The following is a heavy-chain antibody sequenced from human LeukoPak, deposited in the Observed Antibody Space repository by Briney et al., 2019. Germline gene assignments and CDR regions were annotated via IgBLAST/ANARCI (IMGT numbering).Heavy chain of an antibody. J-gene: IGHJ5*02. CDR2: INHSGST. CDR3: ARERAGNYDFWSGNNWFDP. Sequence: SETLSLTCAVYGGSFSGYYWSWIRQPPGKGLEWIGEINHSGSTNYNPSLKSRVTISVDTSKNQFSLKLSSVTAADTAVYYCARERAGNYDFWSGNNWFDPWGQGTLVTVSS. D-gene: IGHD3-3*01. CDR1: GGSFSGYY. V-gene: IGHV4-34*01.